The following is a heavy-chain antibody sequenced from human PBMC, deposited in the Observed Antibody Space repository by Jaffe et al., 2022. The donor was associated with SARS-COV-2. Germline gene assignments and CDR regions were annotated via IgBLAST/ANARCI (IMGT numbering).Heavy chain of an antibody. CDR3: GRDLGRGNSGYIDY. CDR1: GFTFSSYG. D-gene: IGHD3-16*01. V-gene: IGHV3-33*01. Sequence: QVQLVESGGGVAQPGRSLRLSCTTSGFTFSSYGMHWVRQAPGKGLEWVAVIWYDGTNKYYADSVKGRFTISRDNSMNTLFLQLNNLRAEDTAVYYCGRDLGRGNSGYIDYWGQGTLVTVSS. J-gene: IGHJ4*02. CDR2: IWYDGTNK.